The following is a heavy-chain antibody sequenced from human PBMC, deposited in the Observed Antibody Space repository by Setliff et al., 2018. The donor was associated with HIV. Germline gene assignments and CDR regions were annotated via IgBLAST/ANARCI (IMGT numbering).Heavy chain of an antibody. CDR3: ARTNNNYYYDTSDYFAGYYFDS. Sequence: GGSLRLSCAASGFTSSTYWMSWVRQAPGKGLEWVANINEDGSQKYYVDSVKGRFTISRDNAKNSLYLQMNSLRAEDTAVYYCARTNNNYYYDTSDYFAGYYFDSWGQGTLVTVSS. V-gene: IGHV3-7*02. J-gene: IGHJ4*02. CDR1: GFTSSTYW. D-gene: IGHD3-22*01. CDR2: INEDGSQK.